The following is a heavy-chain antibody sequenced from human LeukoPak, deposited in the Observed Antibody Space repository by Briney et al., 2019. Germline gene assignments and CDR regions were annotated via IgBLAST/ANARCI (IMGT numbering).Heavy chain of an antibody. J-gene: IGHJ4*02. D-gene: IGHD6-6*01. CDR3: ARIGYSSSSFDY. Sequence: GGSLRLSCAASGFTFSYHWMTWVRQAPGKGLEWVANIKNDGAVKNYVDSVKGRFTISRDNAKNSLYLQMNSLRAEDTAVYYCARIGYSSSSFDYWGQGTLVTVSS. V-gene: IGHV3-7*01. CDR2: IKNDGAVK. CDR1: GFTFSYHW.